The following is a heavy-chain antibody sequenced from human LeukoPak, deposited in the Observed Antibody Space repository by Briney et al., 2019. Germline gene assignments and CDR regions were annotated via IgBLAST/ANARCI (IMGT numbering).Heavy chain of an antibody. D-gene: IGHD3-10*01. CDR2: IDWDDDK. CDR3: ARSRFGELIRFDP. J-gene: IGHJ5*02. Sequence: SGPALIHPTPPLTLTFTFSGFSLGTSGMRVSWIRDPQVKALEWLTLIDWDDDKYYSTSLKTRLTISKDTSKNQVVLTMTDMDPVDTATYCCARSRFGELIRFDPWGQGTLVTVSS. V-gene: IGHV2-70*01. CDR1: GFSLGTSGMR.